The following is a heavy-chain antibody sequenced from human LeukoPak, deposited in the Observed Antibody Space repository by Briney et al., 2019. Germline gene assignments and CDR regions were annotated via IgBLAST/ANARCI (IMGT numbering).Heavy chain of an antibody. CDR1: GGSISSYY. J-gene: IGHJ4*02. D-gene: IGHD3-10*01. V-gene: IGHV4-4*07. Sequence: SETLSLTCTVSGGSISSYYWNWIRQPAGKGLEWIGRIYTSGSTNYNPSLKSRVTISVDTSKNQFSLKLSSVTAADTAVYYCARGGLTMVRRYFDYWGQGTLVTVSS. CDR3: ARGGLTMVRRYFDY. CDR2: IYTSGST.